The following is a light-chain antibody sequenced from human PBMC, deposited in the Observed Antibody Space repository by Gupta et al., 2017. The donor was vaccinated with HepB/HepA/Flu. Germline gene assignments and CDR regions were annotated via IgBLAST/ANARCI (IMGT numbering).Light chain of an antibody. CDR3: QQNNSYPRT. J-gene: IGKJ5*01. Sequence: DIQMTQSPSTLSASVGDRVTITCRASQSISSWLAWYQQKPGKAPKLLIYKASSVESGVPSRFSGSGSGTEFTLTISSRQPDDFATYYCQQNNSYPRTFGQGTRVEIK. V-gene: IGKV1-5*03. CDR1: QSISSW. CDR2: KAS.